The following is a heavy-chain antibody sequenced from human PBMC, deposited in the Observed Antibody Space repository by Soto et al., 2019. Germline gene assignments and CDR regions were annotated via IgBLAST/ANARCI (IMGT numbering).Heavy chain of an antibody. V-gene: IGHV1-2*04. D-gene: IGHD3-3*01. CDR3: ARDGGITIFGVVMGHYFDY. J-gene: IGHJ4*02. CDR1: GYTLTGYY. CDR2: INPNSGGT. Sequence: ASVKVSCKASGYTLTGYYMHWVRQAPGQGLEWMGWINPNSGGTNYAQKFQGWVTMTRDTSISTAYMELSRLRSDDTAVYYCARDGGITIFGVVMGHYFDYWGQGTLVTVSS.